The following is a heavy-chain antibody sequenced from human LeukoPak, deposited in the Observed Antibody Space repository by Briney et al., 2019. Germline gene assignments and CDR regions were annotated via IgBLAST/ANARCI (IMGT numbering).Heavy chain of an antibody. Sequence: ASVKVSCKASGYTFTSYGISWVRQAPGQGLEWMGWISAYNGNTNYARKLQGRVTMTTDTSTSTAYMELRSLRSDDTAVYYCARTYYDFWSGQPTFDYWGQGTLVTVSS. D-gene: IGHD3-3*01. CDR2: ISAYNGNT. CDR1: GYTFTSYG. J-gene: IGHJ4*02. CDR3: ARTYYDFWSGQPTFDY. V-gene: IGHV1-18*01.